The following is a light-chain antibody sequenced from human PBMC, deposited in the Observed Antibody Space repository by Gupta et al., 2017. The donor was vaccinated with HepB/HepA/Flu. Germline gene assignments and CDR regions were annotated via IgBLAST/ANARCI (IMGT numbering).Light chain of an antibody. CDR2: SAS. CDR3: QQIHIPRT. J-gene: IGKJ1*01. Sequence: IQFTQSPSSLSASVGDRVTITCRASQSIANYLNWYQQKPGKAPRLLIYSASSVMTGVPSRFRGSGSETLFTLTITDVQPEDFAVYFCQQIHIPRTFGQGTKVEI. CDR1: QSIANY. V-gene: IGKV1-39*01.